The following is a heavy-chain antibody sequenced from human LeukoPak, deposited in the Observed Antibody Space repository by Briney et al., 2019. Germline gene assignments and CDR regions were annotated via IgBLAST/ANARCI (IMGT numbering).Heavy chain of an antibody. J-gene: IGHJ4*02. Sequence: PGRSLRLFCAASGFTFSSYGMHWVRQAPGKGLEWVAVIWYDGSNKYYADSVKGRFTISRDNSKNTLYLQMNSLRAEDTAVYYCASTSGWYEPTDYWGQGTLVTVSS. D-gene: IGHD6-19*01. CDR3: ASTSGWYEPTDY. V-gene: IGHV3-33*01. CDR2: IWYDGSNK. CDR1: GFTFSSYG.